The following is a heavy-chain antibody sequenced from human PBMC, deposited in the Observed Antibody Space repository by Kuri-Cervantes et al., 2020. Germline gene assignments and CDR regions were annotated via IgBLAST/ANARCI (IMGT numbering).Heavy chain of an antibody. CDR3: ARVRAAAGLHWFDP. CDR2: IIPIFGTA. CDR1: GGTFSSHA. Sequence: SVKVSCKASGGTFSSHAISWVRQAPGQGLEWMGGIIPIFGTANYAQKFQGRVTITADKSTSTAYMELSSLRSEDTAVYYCARVRAAAGLHWFDPWGQGTLVTVSS. D-gene: IGHD6-13*01. V-gene: IGHV1-69*06. J-gene: IGHJ5*02.